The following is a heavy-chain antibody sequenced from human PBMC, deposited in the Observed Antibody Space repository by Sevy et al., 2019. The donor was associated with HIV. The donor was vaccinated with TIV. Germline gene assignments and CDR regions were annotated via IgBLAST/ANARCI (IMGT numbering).Heavy chain of an antibody. Sequence: GGSLRLSCAASGFTFSSYSMNWVRQAPGKGLEWVSSISSSSSYIYYADSVKGRFTISRDNAKNSLYLQMNSLRAEDTAVYYCVRSQRGILLSFDYWGQGTLVTVSS. D-gene: IGHD2-21*01. CDR3: VRSQRGILLSFDY. CDR2: ISSSSSYI. J-gene: IGHJ4*02. CDR1: GFTFSSYS. V-gene: IGHV3-21*01.